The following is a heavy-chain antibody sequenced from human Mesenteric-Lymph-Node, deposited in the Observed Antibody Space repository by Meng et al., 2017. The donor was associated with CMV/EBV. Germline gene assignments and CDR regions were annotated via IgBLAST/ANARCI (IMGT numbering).Heavy chain of an antibody. J-gene: IGHJ4*02. CDR3: ASSRGCSTYYYNY. CDR2: INHGVGF. Sequence: PETLSLTCAVYGGSFSVYYWSWIRQPPGNGLEWIGEINHGVGFNYNPPLKSRVTISVDTSKNQFSLKLSSVTAADTTVHYCASSRGCSTYYYNYWGQGTLVTVSS. CDR1: GGSFSVYY. D-gene: IGHD3-22*01. V-gene: IGHV4-34*01.